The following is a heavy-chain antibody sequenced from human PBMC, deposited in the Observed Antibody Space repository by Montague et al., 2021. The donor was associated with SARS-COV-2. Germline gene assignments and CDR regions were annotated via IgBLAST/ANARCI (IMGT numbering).Heavy chain of an antibody. CDR3: AREFRIELWQTNWYFGL. CDR1: GGSISSYY. J-gene: IGHJ2*01. D-gene: IGHD3-16*01. Sequence: SETLSLTCEVSGGSISSYYWSWIRQSPGKGLEWIGYVHYTGSTKYNPSLKSRVTISVHTSRNQFSLDLSSVTAADTAVYYCAREFRIELWQTNWYFGLWGRGTLVTVSS. CDR2: VHYTGST. V-gene: IGHV4-59*12.